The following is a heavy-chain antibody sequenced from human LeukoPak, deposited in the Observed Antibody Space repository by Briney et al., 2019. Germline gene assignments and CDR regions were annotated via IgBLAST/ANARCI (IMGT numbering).Heavy chain of an antibody. D-gene: IGHD6-13*01. CDR3: ARGTARSSSWCSFNWFDP. V-gene: IGHV4-34*01. CDR2: INHSGST. CDR1: GGSFSGYY. J-gene: IGHJ5*02. Sequence: SETLSLTCAVYGGSFSGYYWSWIRQPPGKGLEWIGEINHSGSTNYNPSFKSRVTISVDTSKNQFSLKLSSVTAADTAVYYCARGTARSSSWCSFNWFDPWGQGTLVTVSS.